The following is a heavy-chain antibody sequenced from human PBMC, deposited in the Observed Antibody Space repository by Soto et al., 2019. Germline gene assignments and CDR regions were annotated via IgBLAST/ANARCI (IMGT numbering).Heavy chain of an antibody. CDR1: GFSLSTSGVG. CDR3: AHRALYSGSYYWFDP. V-gene: IGHV2-5*02. CDR2: IYWDDDN. Sequence: QITLKESGPTLVKPTQTLTLTCTFSGFSLSTSGVGVGWIRPPPGKALEWLALIYWDDDNRSSPSLKSRLTTAKETSKSQGVLTTTHMDPVDTATYYCAHRALYSGSYYWFDPWGQGTLVTVSS. J-gene: IGHJ5*02. D-gene: IGHD1-26*01.